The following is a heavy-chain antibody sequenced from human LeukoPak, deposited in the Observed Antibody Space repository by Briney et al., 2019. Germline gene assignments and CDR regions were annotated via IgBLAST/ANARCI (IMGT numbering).Heavy chain of an antibody. D-gene: IGHD3-22*01. CDR3: ASSGYYEGAFDI. CDR1: GGSISSYY. Sequence: SETLSLTCTGSGGSISSYYWSWIRQPPGKGLEWIGYIYYSGSTNYNPSLKSRVTISVDTSKNQFSLKLCSVTAADTAVYYCASSGYYEGAFDIWGQGTMVTVSS. CDR2: IYYSGST. J-gene: IGHJ3*02. V-gene: IGHV4-59*01.